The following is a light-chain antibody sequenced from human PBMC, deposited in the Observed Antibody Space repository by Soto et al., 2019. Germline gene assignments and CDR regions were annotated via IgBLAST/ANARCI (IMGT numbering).Light chain of an antibody. CDR3: QQYSVYWT. V-gene: IGKV1-5*02. CDR1: QSVSTR. Sequence: DITMTQSPSSLSAHVGDRVTIICRASQSVSTRLAWYQQKPGKAPKVLIYDASSWAGGVPSRFTGSGSGTEFTLTINSLQPDDFATYYCQQYSVYWTFAQGTKVDIK. J-gene: IGKJ1*01. CDR2: DAS.